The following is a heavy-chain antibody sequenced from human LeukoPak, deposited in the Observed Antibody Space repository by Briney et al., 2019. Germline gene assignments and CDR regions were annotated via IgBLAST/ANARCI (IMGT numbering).Heavy chain of an antibody. J-gene: IGHJ4*02. CDR2: ISGDGSTT. CDR3: ARSIRGTVCTD. CDR1: GFTSSASW. D-gene: IGHD2-8*02. V-gene: IGHV3-74*01. Sequence: PGGSLRLSCAASGFTSSASWMHWVRQAPGKGLVWVSRISGDGSTTTYADSVKGRFTISRDSAKNTLYLQMNSLRAEDTAVYHCARSIRGTVCTDWGQGTLVTVSS.